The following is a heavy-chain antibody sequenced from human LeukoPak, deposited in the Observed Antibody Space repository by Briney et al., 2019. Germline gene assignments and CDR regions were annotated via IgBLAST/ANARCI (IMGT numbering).Heavy chain of an antibody. V-gene: IGHV3-7*01. CDR1: GFTFSSYA. J-gene: IGHJ4*02. Sequence: GGSLRLSCAASGFTFSSYAMSWVRQAPGKGLAWVANIKQDGSEKYYVDSVKGRFTISRDNAKNSLYLQMNSLRAEDTAVYYCARDRLGLFGELYPRWGQGTLVTVSS. D-gene: IGHD3-10*02. CDR2: IKQDGSEK. CDR3: ARDRLGLFGELYPR.